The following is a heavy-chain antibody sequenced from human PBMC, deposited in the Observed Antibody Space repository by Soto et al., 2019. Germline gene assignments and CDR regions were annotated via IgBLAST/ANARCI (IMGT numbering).Heavy chain of an antibody. CDR1: GGSISSSSYY. CDR2: IYYSGST. V-gene: IGHV4-39*01. Sequence: SETLSLTCTVSGGSISSSSYYWGWIRQPPGKGLEWIGSIYYSGSTYYNPSLKSRVTISVDTSKNQFSLKLSSVTAADTAVYYCARTIYYDFWSGYLGGAFDIWGQGTMVTVSS. D-gene: IGHD3-3*01. CDR3: ARTIYYDFWSGYLGGAFDI. J-gene: IGHJ3*02.